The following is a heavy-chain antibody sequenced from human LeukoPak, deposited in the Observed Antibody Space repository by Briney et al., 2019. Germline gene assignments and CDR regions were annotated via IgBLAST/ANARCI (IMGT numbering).Heavy chain of an antibody. J-gene: IGHJ4*02. D-gene: IGHD6-19*01. CDR3: AKGSSAWYGACVDY. V-gene: IGHV3-30*02. Sequence: GGSLRLSCAASEFTFSSYGMHWVRQAPGKGLEWAAFIRYDGSNKYYADSVKGRFTISRDDSKNTLYLRMNSLRAEDTAVYHCAKGSSAWYGACVDYWGQGTLVTVSS. CDR1: EFTFSSYG. CDR2: IRYDGSNK.